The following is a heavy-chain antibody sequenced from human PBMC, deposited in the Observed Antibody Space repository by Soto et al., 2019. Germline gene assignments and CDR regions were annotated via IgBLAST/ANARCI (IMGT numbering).Heavy chain of an antibody. J-gene: IGHJ4*02. V-gene: IGHV4-59*08. CDR3: SRHNYGSGSTYFDY. CDR1: GGSISSYY. D-gene: IGHD3-10*01. Sequence: QVQLQESGPGLVKPSETLSLTCTVSGGSISSYYWSWIRQPPGKGLEWIGYIYYSGSTNYNPPLKSLVTISVDTSKSQFSLTLNSMTAADTAVYYCSRHNYGSGSTYFDYWGQGTLVTVSS. CDR2: IYYSGST.